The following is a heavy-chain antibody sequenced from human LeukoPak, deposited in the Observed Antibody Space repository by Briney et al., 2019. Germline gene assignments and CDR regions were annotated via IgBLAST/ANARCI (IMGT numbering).Heavy chain of an antibody. CDR1: GFTFDDYG. V-gene: IGHV3-20*04. Sequence: PGGSLRLSCAASGFTFDDYGMSWVRQAPGKGLEWVSGINWNGGSTGYADSVKGRFTISRDNAKNPLYLQMNSLRAEDTALYYCARGSLLSAHYHYYMDVWGKGTTVTVSS. D-gene: IGHD2-15*01. CDR3: ARGSLLSAHYHYYMDV. CDR2: INWNGGST. J-gene: IGHJ6*03.